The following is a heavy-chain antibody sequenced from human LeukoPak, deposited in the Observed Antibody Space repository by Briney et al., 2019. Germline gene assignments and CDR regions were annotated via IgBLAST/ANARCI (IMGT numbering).Heavy chain of an antibody. J-gene: IGHJ4*02. CDR2: INPRGGST. V-gene: IGHV1-46*01. CDR1: GYTFISYY. D-gene: IGHD2-2*01. Sequence: ASVKVSCKASGYTFISYYMHWVRQAPGQGLEWMGIINPRGGSTSYHQKFQGRVTMTGDTSTSTVYIELSSPRSEDTAIYYCARANCSSISCPPDYWGQGTLVTVSS. CDR3: ARANCSSISCPPDY.